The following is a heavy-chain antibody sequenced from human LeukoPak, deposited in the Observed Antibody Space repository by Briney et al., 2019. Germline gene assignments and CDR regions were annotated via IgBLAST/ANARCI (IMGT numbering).Heavy chain of an antibody. CDR3: ARRNYGSPRWFDP. V-gene: IGHV1-8*01. J-gene: IGHJ5*02. CDR2: MNPNSGNT. D-gene: IGHD3-10*01. Sequence: ASVKVSCKASGYTFSSYDINWVRQATGQGLEWMGWMNPNSGNTGYAQKFQGRVTMTRNTSISTAYMELSSLRSEGTAVYYCARRNYGSPRWFDPWGQGTLVTVSS. CDR1: GYTFSSYD.